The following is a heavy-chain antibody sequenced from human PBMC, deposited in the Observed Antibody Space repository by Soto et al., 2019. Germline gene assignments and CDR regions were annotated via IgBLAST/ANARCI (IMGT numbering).Heavy chain of an antibody. Sequence: SGPTLVNPTQTLTLTCTFSGFSLSTSGVGVGWIRQPPGKALEWLALIYWDDDKRYSPSLKSRLTITKDTSKSQVVLTMTNMDPVDTATYYCIQSRCGGDCLQSYASYYYYGMDVWGQGTTVT. CDR2: IYWDDDK. V-gene: IGHV2-5*02. CDR3: IQSRCGGDCLQSYASYYYYGMDV. J-gene: IGHJ6*02. CDR1: GFSLSTSGVG. D-gene: IGHD2-21*02.